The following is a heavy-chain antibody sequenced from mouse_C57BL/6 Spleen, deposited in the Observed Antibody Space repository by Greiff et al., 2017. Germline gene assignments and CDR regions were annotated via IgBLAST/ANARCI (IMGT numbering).Heavy chain of an antibody. J-gene: IGHJ4*01. CDR3: ARWAMDY. Sequence: QVQLQQSGPELVKPGASVKISCKASGYAFSSSWMNWVKQRPGKGLEWIGRVYPGDGDSNYNGKFKGKATLTADKSSSTACMQLRSLTSEDAAVYFWARWAMDYWGQGTSVTVSS. V-gene: IGHV1-82*01. CDR1: GYAFSSSW. CDR2: VYPGDGDS.